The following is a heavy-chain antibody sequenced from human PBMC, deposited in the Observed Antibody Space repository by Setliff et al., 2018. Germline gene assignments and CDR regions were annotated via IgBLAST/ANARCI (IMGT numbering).Heavy chain of an antibody. V-gene: IGHV4-34*01. CDR2: INHRGST. J-gene: IGHJ6*03. Sequence: SETLSLTCAVYGDSFSDYYWSWIRQPPGKGLEWIEEINHRGSTNYSPSLRSRVTISVDTSKNQFSLKLKSVTAADTAMYYCARGCAAGACYSDYYYYMDVWGKGTTVTVSS. CDR1: GDSFSDYY. D-gene: IGHD2-15*01. CDR3: ARGCAAGACYSDYYYYMDV.